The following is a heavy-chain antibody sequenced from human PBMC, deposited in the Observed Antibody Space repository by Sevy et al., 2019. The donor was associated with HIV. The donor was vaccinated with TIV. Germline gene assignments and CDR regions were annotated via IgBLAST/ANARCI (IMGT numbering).Heavy chain of an antibody. CDR2: IYPGDSDT. Sequence: GESLKISCKGSGYSFTSYWIDWVRQMPGKGLEWMGIIYPGDSDTRYSPSFQGQVTISADKSISTAYLQWSSLKASDTAMYYCARGPIAVAGTNFPFDYWGQGTLVTVSS. CDR3: ARGPIAVAGTNFPFDY. D-gene: IGHD6-19*01. V-gene: IGHV5-51*01. J-gene: IGHJ4*02. CDR1: GYSFTSYW.